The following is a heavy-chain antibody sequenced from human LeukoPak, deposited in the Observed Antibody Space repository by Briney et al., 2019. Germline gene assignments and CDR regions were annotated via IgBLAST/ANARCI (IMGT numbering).Heavy chain of an antibody. D-gene: IGHD2-15*01. CDR2: ISGSGGST. V-gene: IGHV3-23*01. CDR3: ARGCSGGSCVNWFDP. J-gene: IGHJ5*02. Sequence: GGSLRLSCAASGFTFSSYAMSWVRQAPGKGLEWVSAISGSGGSTYYADSVKGRFTISRDNSKNTLYLQMNSLRAGDTAVYYCARGCSGGSCVNWFDPWGQGTLVTVSS. CDR1: GFTFSSYA.